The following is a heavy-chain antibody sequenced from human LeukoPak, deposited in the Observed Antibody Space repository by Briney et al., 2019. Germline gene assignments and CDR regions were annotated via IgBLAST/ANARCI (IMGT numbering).Heavy chain of an antibody. CDR3: VSQVVVTDY. J-gene: IGHJ4*02. CDR2: IKQDGSEK. Sequence: GGSLRLSCAVSGFTFSSYWMSWVRQAPGKGLEWVASIKQDGSEKDHVDSVKGRFTISRDNAKNSLYLQMNSLRVEDTAVYYCVSQVVVTDYWGQGTLVTVSS. CDR1: GFTFSSYW. D-gene: IGHD3-22*01. V-gene: IGHV3-7*01.